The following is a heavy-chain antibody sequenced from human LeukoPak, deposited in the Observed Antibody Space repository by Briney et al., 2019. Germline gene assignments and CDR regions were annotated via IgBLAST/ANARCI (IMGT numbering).Heavy chain of an antibody. CDR2: ISYDGSNK. CDR3: ARDNNWNDFPDFDY. D-gene: IGHD1-20*01. V-gene: IGHV3-30-3*01. CDR1: GFTFTSYA. Sequence: GGSLRLSCAASGFTFTSYAMHWVRQAPGKGLEWVAVISYDGSNKYYADSVKGRFTISRDNSKNTLYLQMNSLRAEDTAVYYCARDNNWNDFPDFDYWGQGALVTVSS. J-gene: IGHJ4*02.